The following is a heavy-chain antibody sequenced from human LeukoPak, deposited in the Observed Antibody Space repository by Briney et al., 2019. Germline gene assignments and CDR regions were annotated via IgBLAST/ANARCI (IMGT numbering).Heavy chain of an antibody. CDR1: GGTFSSYA. V-gene: IGHV1-69*01. D-gene: IGHD6-13*01. CDR2: IIPIFGTA. CDR3: AITGGQQLVGAYFDY. J-gene: IGHJ4*02. Sequence: SVKVSCKASGGTFSSYAISWVRQAPGQGLEWTGGIIPIFGTANYAQKFQGRVTITADESTSTAYMELSSLRSEDTAVYYCAITGGQQLVGAYFDYWGQGTLVTVSS.